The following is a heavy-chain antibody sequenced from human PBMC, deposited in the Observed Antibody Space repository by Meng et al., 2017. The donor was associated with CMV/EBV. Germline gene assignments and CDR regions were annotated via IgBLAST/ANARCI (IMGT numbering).Heavy chain of an antibody. D-gene: IGHD2-2*01. CDR1: AFTFSSYT. CDR3: ARGSTNCLDY. J-gene: IGHJ4*02. Sequence: GGSLRLSCAASAFTFSSYTMNWVRQAPGKGLEWVSSISSSSSYIYYADSVRGRFTISRDNAENSLYLQMNSLRAEDTAVYYCARGSTNCLDYWGQGTLVTAPQ. V-gene: IGHV3-21*01. CDR2: ISSSSSYI.